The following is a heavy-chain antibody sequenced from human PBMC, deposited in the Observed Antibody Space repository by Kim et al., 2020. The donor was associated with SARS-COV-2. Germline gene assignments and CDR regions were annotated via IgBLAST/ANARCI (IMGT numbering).Heavy chain of an antibody. Sequence: SVKVSCKASGGTFSSYAISWVRQAPGQGLEWMGGIIPIFGTANYAQKFQGRVTITADESTSTAYMELSSLRSEDTAVYYCARSFLQAQNYYYGMDVWGQGATVTVSS. V-gene: IGHV1-69*13. J-gene: IGHJ6*02. CDR1: GGTFSSYA. CDR3: ARSFLQAQNYYYGMDV. CDR2: IIPIFGTA.